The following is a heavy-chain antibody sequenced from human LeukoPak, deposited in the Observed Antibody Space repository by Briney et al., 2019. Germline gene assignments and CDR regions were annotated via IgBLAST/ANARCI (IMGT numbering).Heavy chain of an antibody. CDR2: IYSGGST. CDR3: ARGGGDYYDSSGYYPDYFDY. Sequence: PGGSLRLSCAASGFTVSSNYMSWVRQAPGKGLEWVSVIYSGGSTYYADSVKGRFTISRDNSKNTLYLQMNSLRAEDTAVYYCARGGGDYYDSSGYYPDYFDYWGQGTLVTVSS. CDR1: GFTVSSNY. D-gene: IGHD3-22*01. J-gene: IGHJ4*02. V-gene: IGHV3-53*01.